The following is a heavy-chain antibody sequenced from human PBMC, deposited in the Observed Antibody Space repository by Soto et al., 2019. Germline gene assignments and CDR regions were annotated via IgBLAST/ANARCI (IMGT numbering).Heavy chain of an antibody. D-gene: IGHD5-12*01. CDR1: GGTFSSYS. V-gene: IGHV1-69*13. Sequence: SVTFSCTASGGTFSSYSISWVRQATGQGLEWMGGIIPIFGTANYAQKFQGRVTITADESTSTAYMELSSLRPEDTALYYCAKARLWGGDGYNSYYYNAMDVWGQGTTVTVSS. J-gene: IGHJ6*02. CDR2: IIPIFGTA. CDR3: AKARLWGGDGYNSYYYNAMDV.